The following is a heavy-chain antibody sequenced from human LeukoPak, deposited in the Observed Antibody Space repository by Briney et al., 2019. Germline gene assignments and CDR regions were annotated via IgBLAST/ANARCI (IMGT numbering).Heavy chain of an antibody. CDR3: ARDRGSCPYYYYMDV. D-gene: IGHD1-26*01. CDR1: GGSISSYY. J-gene: IGHJ6*03. V-gene: IGHV4-4*07. CDR2: IYTSGST. Sequence: SETLSLTCTVSGGSISSYYWSWIRQPAGKGLEWIGRIYTSGSTNYNPSLKSRVTMSVDTSKNQFSLKLSSVTAADTAVYYCARDRGSCPYYYYMDVWGKGTTVTVSS.